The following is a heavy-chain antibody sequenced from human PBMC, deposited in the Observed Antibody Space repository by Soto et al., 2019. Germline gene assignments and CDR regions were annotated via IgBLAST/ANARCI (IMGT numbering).Heavy chain of an antibody. D-gene: IGHD3-16*01. Sequence: EVQLLESGGDLVQPGGSLRLSCAVSGFTFSNYAMSWVRQAPGKGLEWVSAISGSGGSTYYADSVKGRFTISRDNSKNTLYLQMNSLRAEDTAVYYCAKGGGDSMANAFDIWGQGTMVTVSS. CDR1: GFTFSNYA. J-gene: IGHJ3*02. V-gene: IGHV3-23*01. CDR3: AKGGGDSMANAFDI. CDR2: ISGSGGST.